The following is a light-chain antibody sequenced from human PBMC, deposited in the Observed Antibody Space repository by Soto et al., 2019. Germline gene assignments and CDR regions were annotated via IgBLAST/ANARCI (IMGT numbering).Light chain of an antibody. CDR2: GAS. CDR1: QSVGTN. J-gene: IGKJ1*01. Sequence: EIVMTQSPATLSVSPGERATLSCRASQSVGTNLVWYQQKPGQAPRLLMYGASTRATGIPARFSGSGSGTEFTLTISSLQSEDFAVYYCQQYNNWPPTFGQGTKVDIK. V-gene: IGKV3-15*01. CDR3: QQYNNWPPT.